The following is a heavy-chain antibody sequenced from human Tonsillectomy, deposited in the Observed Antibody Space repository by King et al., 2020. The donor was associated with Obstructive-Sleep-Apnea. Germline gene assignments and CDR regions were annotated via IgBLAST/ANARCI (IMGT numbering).Heavy chain of an antibody. D-gene: IGHD3-3*01. Sequence: QLVQSGGGLVQPGGSLRLSCAASGFTFSNYAMYWVRQAPGKGLEWVSSISGSGGSTNYADSVKGRFTMSRDSSKNTLYLQMNSLRAEDTAVYYCAKPYYDFWSGYSESWFNLWGQGTLVAVSS. V-gene: IGHV3-23*04. J-gene: IGHJ5*02. CDR2: ISGSGGST. CDR3: AKPYYDFWSGYSESWFNL. CDR1: GFTFSNYA.